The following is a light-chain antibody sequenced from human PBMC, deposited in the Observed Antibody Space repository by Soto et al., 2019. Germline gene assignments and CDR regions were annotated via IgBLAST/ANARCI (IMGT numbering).Light chain of an antibody. CDR1: QSVSRY. V-gene: IGKV3-11*01. J-gene: IGKJ5*01. CDR3: KHSSHWIT. Sequence: ELVLTQSXVSLQVSSGERANLSCRASQSVSRYLAWYQQKTGKXPXXLIYDAYYRATGITARFSGSGYGTDFTLTISRLEHEDFAVYYCKHSSHWITFGDGTRLEI. CDR2: DAY.